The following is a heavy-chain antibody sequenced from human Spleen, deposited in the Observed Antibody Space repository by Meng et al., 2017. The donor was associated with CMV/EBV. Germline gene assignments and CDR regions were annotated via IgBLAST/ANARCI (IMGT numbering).Heavy chain of an antibody. D-gene: IGHD3-22*01. CDR1: IFSNYG. CDR2: IIPIFDTT. V-gene: IGHV1-69*05. Sequence: IFSNYGINWVRQAPGQGLEWMGGIIPIFDTTSYARKFQGRVTITTDASTSTAYMEMTSLRSEDTATYYCARAHRAYYYDSSVPFDPWGLGTLVTVSS. J-gene: IGHJ5*02. CDR3: ARAHRAYYYDSSVPFDP.